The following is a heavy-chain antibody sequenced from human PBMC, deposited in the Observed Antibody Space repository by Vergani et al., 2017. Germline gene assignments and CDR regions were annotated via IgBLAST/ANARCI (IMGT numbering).Heavy chain of an antibody. CDR2: ISSSSSYI. Sequence: EVQLVESGGGLVKPGGSLRLSCAASGFTFSSYSMNWVRQAPGKGLEWVSSISSSSSYIYYADSVTGRFTISRDNAKNTLYRQMNSLRAEDTALYYCARDRGYGSGSYYSGEYFDLWSRGTLVSVSS. CDR3: ARDRGYGSGSYYSGEYFDL. D-gene: IGHD3-10*01. V-gene: IGHV3-21*01. J-gene: IGHJ2*01. CDR1: GFTFSSYS.